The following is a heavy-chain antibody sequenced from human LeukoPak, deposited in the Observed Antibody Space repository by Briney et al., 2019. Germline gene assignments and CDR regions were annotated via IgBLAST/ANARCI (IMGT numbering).Heavy chain of an antibody. CDR2: IKYDGSET. V-gene: IGHV3-7*01. CDR1: GFIFSNYW. CDR3: ATYSALTARHFQH. D-gene: IGHD2-21*02. J-gene: IGHJ1*01. Sequence: GGSLRLSCGASGFIFSNYWMSWVRQAPGKGLEWVANIKYDGSETYYVDSVKGRFTLSRDNGKTSLYVQMNSLSVEDTPVYYCATYSALTARHFQHWGQGTLVIVSS.